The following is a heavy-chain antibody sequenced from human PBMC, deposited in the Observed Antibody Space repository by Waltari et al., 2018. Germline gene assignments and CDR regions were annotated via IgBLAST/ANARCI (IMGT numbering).Heavy chain of an antibody. J-gene: IGHJ5*02. D-gene: IGHD6-6*01. CDR3: AREFGVAARPGGWFDP. CDR2: ISSSTTYI. V-gene: IGHV3-21*01. Sequence: EVQLVESGGGLVKPGGSLRLSCAAPGFTFSSYSMNWVRQAPGQGLEWVSLISSSTTYIYYADSVKGRFTISRDNAKNSLYLQMNSLRAEDTAVYYCAREFGVAARPGGWFDPWGQGTLVTVSS. CDR1: GFTFSSYS.